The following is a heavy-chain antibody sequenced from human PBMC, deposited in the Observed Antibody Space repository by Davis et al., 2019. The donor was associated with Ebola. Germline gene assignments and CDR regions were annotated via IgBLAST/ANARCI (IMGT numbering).Heavy chain of an antibody. CDR1: GFTFSSYG. Sequence: GESLKISCAASGFTFSSYGMHWVRQAPGKGLEWVAFIRYDGSNKYYADSVKGRFTISRDNSKNTLYLQMNSLRAEDTAVYYCASHYYDSSGYFDYWGQGTLVTVSS. CDR2: IRYDGSNK. CDR3: ASHYYDSSGYFDY. V-gene: IGHV3-30*02. J-gene: IGHJ4*02. D-gene: IGHD3-22*01.